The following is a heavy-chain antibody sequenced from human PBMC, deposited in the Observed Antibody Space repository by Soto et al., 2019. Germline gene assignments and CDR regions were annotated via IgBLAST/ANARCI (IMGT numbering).Heavy chain of an antibody. J-gene: IGHJ5*02. CDR3: TRADLTVTLSVFDP. D-gene: IGHD4-17*01. CDR2: ISDDGTTK. Sequence: AGGSLRLSCAASGFIFSRYFMHWVRQAPGKGLEWVALISDDGTTKYYADSVTGRFTISRDNSKNTLYLQMNSLSADDTAVYYCTRADLTVTLSVFDPWGQGTLVTVSS. V-gene: IGHV3-30-3*01. CDR1: GFIFSRYF.